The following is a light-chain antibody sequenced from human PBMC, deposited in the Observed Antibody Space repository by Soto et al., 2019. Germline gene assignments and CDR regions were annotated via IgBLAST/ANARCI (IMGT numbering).Light chain of an antibody. J-gene: IGLJ3*02. Sequence: QSALTQPASVSGSPGQSITISCTGTSSDVGGYNFVSWYQQYPGKAPKLVIYEVSNRPSGISNRCSGSKSANTASLTISGLETEDEADYYCSAYTKSGNRVFGGGTKLTVL. V-gene: IGLV2-14*01. CDR1: SSDVGGYNF. CDR3: SAYTKSGNRV. CDR2: EVS.